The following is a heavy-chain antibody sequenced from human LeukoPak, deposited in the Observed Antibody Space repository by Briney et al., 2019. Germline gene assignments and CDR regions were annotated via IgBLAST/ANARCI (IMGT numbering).Heavy chain of an antibody. CDR1: GFTFDDYD. CDR2: INWNGAST. D-gene: IGHD6-19*01. Sequence: GGSLRLSCAASGFTFDDYDMSWVRQVPGKGLEWVSAINWNGASTGYADSVKGRFTISRDNSKDTLYLQMNSLRAEDTAVYYCAKDLGQWLVLHGMDVWGQGTTVTVSS. CDR3: AKDLGQWLVLHGMDV. J-gene: IGHJ6*02. V-gene: IGHV3-20*04.